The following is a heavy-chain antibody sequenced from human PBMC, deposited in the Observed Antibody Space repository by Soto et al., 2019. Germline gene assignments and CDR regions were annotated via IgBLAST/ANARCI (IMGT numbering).Heavy chain of an antibody. CDR3: ARLRSGYFTGFYF. V-gene: IGHV3-23*01. CDR1: GLTFSNYG. J-gene: IGHJ4*02. D-gene: IGHD3-3*01. Sequence: PRGALPVSCVASGLTFSNYGMSRVRQAPGKGLEWVSGLSGSGGGTYYADSVKGRFTISRDNSKNTLYLQMNSLRAEDTAFYYGARLRSGYFTGFYFWGLGTLVTVSS. CDR2: LSGSGGGT.